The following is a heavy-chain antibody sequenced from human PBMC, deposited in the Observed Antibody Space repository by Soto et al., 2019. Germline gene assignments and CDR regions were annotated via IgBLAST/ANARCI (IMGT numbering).Heavy chain of an antibody. Sequence: EVQLVESGGGLVQPGGSLRLSCAASGFTFSSYWMSWVRQAPGKGLVWVANIKGDGSERHDVDSVKGRFIISRDNAKNSLYLQINSLRVENRAVYYCARDGCTRATCDVYGMDVWGQGTTVTVSS. CDR1: GFTFSSYW. V-gene: IGHV3-7*03. CDR2: IKGDGSER. CDR3: ARDGCTRATCDVYGMDV. D-gene: IGHD2-2*01. J-gene: IGHJ6*02.